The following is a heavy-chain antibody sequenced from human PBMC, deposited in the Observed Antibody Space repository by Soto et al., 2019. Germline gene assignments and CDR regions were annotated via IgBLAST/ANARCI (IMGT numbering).Heavy chain of an antibody. V-gene: IGHV5-51*01. CDR1: GYSFTSYW. CDR2: IYPGDSDT. Sequence: PGESLKISCKGSGYSFTSYWIGWVRQMPGKGLEWMGIIYPGDSDTRYSPSFQGQVTISADKSISTAYLQWSSLKASDTAMYYCARALRTYYYDSSGSAAPDYWGQGTLVTVSS. D-gene: IGHD3-22*01. J-gene: IGHJ4*02. CDR3: ARALRTYYYDSSGSAAPDY.